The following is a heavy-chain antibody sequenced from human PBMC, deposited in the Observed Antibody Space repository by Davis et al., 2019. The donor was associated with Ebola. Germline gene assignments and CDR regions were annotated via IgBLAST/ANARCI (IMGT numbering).Heavy chain of an antibody. Sequence: AASVKVSCKASGGTFSSYAFSWVRQAPGQGLEWMGGIIQIFGTANYAQKFQGRVTITRDMSTTTSYLDLSNLRSEDTAVYYCAASAGTVGKFDYWGQGTLVTVSS. CDR2: IIQIFGTA. J-gene: IGHJ4*01. D-gene: IGHD1-14*01. CDR3: AASAGTVGKFDY. V-gene: IGHV1-69*05. CDR1: GGTFSSYA.